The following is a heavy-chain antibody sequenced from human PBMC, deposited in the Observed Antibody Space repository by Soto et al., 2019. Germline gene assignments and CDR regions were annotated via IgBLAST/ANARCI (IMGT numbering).Heavy chain of an antibody. Sequence: PSETLSLTCTVSGDSITSGGYYWSWIRQHPGKGLEWIGYIYYSGSTYYNPSLKSRVAISVDTSRNQFSLKLSSVTAADTAVYYCARAFAPYSSTWYNWFDPWGQGTLVTVSS. J-gene: IGHJ5*02. CDR1: GDSITSGGYY. D-gene: IGHD6-13*01. CDR2: IYYSGST. V-gene: IGHV4-31*03. CDR3: ARAFAPYSSTWYNWFDP.